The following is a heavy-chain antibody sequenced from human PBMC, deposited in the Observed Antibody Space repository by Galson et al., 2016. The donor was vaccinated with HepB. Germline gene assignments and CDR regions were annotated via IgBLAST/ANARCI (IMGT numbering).Heavy chain of an antibody. CDR2: IYYSGST. CDR3: ARDGSAAGTSLDY. V-gene: IGHV4-39*07. D-gene: IGHD6-13*01. J-gene: IGHJ4*02. Sequence: ETLSLTCTVSGGSISSSSDYWGWIRQPPGKGLEWIGNIYYSGSTYYNPSLKSRVTISVDTSKNQFSLKLSSVTAADTAVYYCARDGSAAGTSLDYWSQGTLVTVSS. CDR1: GGSISSSSDY.